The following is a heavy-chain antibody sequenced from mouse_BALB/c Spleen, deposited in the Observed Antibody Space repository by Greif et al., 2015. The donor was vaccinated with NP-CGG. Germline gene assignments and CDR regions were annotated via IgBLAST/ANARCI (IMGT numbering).Heavy chain of an antibody. D-gene: IGHD2-13*01. J-gene: IGHJ3*01. Sequence: VQLQQSGSVLVRPGASVKLSCKASGYTFTSSWMHWAKQRPGQGLEWIGEIHPNSGNTNYTEKFKGKATLTVDTSSSTAYVDRSSLASEDSAVYYCARGGDWFAYWGQGTLVTVSA. CDR3: ARGGDWFAY. CDR1: GYTFTSSW. CDR2: IHPNSGNT. V-gene: IGHV1S130*01.